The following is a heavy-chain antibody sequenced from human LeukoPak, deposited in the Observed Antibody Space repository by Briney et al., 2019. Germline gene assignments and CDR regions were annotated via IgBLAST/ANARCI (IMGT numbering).Heavy chain of an antibody. V-gene: IGHV4-59*01. D-gene: IGHD3-22*01. CDR2: IYYCGRT. J-gene: IGHJ3*02. CDR3: AREYNYYDSSGWDAFEI. CDR1: GGSISTYY. Sequence: SETLSLTCTVSGGSISTYYWNWIRQPPGKGLEWSGYIYYCGRTNYNPSLTGRVTISVDTSKNQFPLKLSSVTAADTAVYYCAREYNYYDSSGWDAFEIWGQGTMVTVSS.